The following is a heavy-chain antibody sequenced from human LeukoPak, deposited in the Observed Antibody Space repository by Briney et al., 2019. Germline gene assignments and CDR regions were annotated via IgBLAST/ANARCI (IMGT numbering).Heavy chain of an antibody. J-gene: IGHJ4*02. D-gene: IGHD3-3*01. CDR1: GFTFSSSS. CDR3: AKDLLVDY. Sequence: PGGSLRLSCAASGFTFSSSSMNWVRQAPDKGLEWVSYISSSSSTIHYADSVKGRFTISRDNAKDSLYLQMNSLRAEDTAVYYCAKDLLVDYWGQGTLVTVSS. V-gene: IGHV3-48*01. CDR2: ISSSSSTI.